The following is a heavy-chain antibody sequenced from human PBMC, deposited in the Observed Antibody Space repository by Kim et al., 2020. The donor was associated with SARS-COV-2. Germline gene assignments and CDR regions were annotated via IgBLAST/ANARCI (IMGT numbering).Heavy chain of an antibody. CDR2: IIPILGIA. Sequence: SVKVSCKASGGTFSSYAISWVRQAPGQGLEWMGRIIPILGIANYAQKFQGRVTITADKSTSTAYMELSSLRSEDTAVYYCAREGQNFIAAAGTGGWYFDLCGRGTLVTVSS. J-gene: IGHJ2*01. V-gene: IGHV1-69*04. CDR3: AREGQNFIAAAGTGGWYFDL. D-gene: IGHD6-13*01. CDR1: GGTFSSYA.